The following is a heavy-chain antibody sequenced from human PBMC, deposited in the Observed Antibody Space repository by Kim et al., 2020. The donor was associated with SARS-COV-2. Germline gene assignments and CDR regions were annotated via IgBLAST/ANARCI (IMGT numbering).Heavy chain of an antibody. V-gene: IGHV4-34*01. CDR3: ARAQAVVEYYFDY. CDR1: GGSFSGYY. J-gene: IGHJ4*02. D-gene: IGHD6-19*01. Sequence: SETLSLTCAVYGGSFSGYYWSWIRQPPGKGLEWIGEINHSGSTNYNPSLKSRVTISVDTSKNQFSLKLSSVTAADTAVYYCARAQAVVEYYFDYWGQGTLVTVSS. CDR2: INHSGST.